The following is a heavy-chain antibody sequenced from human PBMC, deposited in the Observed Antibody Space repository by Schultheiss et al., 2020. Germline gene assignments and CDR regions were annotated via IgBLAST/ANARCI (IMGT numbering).Heavy chain of an antibody. CDR2: IYYSGST. J-gene: IGHJ6*03. CDR1: GGSISSGDYY. Sequence: SETLSLTCTVSGGSISSGDYYWSWIRQPPGKGLEWIGSIYYSGSTNYNPSLKSRVTISVDTSKNQFSLKLSSVTAADTAVYYCARVARLGGYSSGWYYYMDVWGKGTTVTVSS. D-gene: IGHD6-19*01. CDR3: ARVARLGGYSSGWYYYMDV. V-gene: IGHV4-39*07.